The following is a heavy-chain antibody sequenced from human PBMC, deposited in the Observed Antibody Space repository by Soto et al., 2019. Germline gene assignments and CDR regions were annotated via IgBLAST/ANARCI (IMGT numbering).Heavy chain of an antibody. J-gene: IGHJ4*02. CDR1: GYTFTSYG. CDR3: ARGEPGVVTAIPHY. V-gene: IGHV1-18*01. Sequence: ASVKVSCKASGYTFTSYGISWVRQAPGQGLEWMGWISAYNGNTNYAQKLQGRVTMTTDTSTSTAYMELRSLRSDDTAVYYCARGEPGVVTAIPHYWGQGTLVTVSS. D-gene: IGHD2-21*02. CDR2: ISAYNGNT.